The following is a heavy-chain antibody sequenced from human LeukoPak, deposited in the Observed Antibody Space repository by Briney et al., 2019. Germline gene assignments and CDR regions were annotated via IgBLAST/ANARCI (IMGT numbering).Heavy chain of an antibody. CDR1: GFTFSDYY. CDR3: AREGGWNDFDY. J-gene: IGHJ4*02. Sequence: GGSLRLSCAASGFTFSDYYMSWIRQAPGKGLEWVSYISSSGNLIHYADSVKGRFTFSRDNARNSLYLQMNSLRADDTAIYYCAREGGWNDFDYWGQGTLVTVSS. CDR2: ISSSGNLI. V-gene: IGHV3-11*04. D-gene: IGHD1-1*01.